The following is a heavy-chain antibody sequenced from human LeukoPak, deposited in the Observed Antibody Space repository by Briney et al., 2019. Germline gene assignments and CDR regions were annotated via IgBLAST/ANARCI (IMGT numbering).Heavy chain of an antibody. CDR1: GFTFSSYW. CDR2: INSDGSST. Sequence: GGSLRLSCAASGFTFSSYWMHWVRQAPGKGLVWVSRINSDGSSTSYADSVEGRFTISRDNAKNTLYLQMNSLRAEDTAVYYCARQARSDSSGYYFYFDYWGQGTLVTVSS. V-gene: IGHV3-74*01. CDR3: ARQARSDSSGYYFYFDY. J-gene: IGHJ4*02. D-gene: IGHD3-22*01.